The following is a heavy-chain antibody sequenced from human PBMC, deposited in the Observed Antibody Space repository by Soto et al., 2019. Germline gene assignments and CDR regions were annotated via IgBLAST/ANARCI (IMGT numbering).Heavy chain of an antibody. CDR1: GGTVSRSA. CDR3: ASDMSFEY. Sequence: QVQLEQSGAEVKEPGSSVKVSCKASGGTVSRSAISWVRQAPGQGLEWMGGIIPILDSATYAQKFQGRLTITADEYASPAYLELTSLKSDDTAVYYCASDMSFEYWGQGTLVTVSS. CDR2: IIPILDSA. J-gene: IGHJ4*02. V-gene: IGHV1-69*01. D-gene: IGHD3-10*02.